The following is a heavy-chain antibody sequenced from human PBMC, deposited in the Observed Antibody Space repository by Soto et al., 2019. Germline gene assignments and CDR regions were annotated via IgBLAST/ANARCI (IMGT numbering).Heavy chain of an antibody. Sequence: SGPTLVNPTQTLTLTCTFSGFSLSTSGVGVGWIRQPPGKALEWLALIYWDDDKRYSPSLKSRLTITKDTSKNQVVLTMTNMDPVDTATYYCAPLFPDYGGTSSYYFDYWGQGTLVTVSS. CDR2: IYWDDDK. J-gene: IGHJ4*02. CDR3: APLFPDYGGTSSYYFDY. V-gene: IGHV2-5*02. D-gene: IGHD4-17*01. CDR1: GFSLSTSGVG.